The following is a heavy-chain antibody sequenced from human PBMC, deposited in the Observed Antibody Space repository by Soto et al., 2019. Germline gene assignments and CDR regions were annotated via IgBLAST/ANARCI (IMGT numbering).Heavy chain of an antibody. Sequence: SETLSLTCAVSGGSISSGGYSWSWIRQPPGKGLEWIGYIYHSGSTNYNPSLKSRVTISVDTSKNQFSLKLSSVTAADTAVYYCARATEMATIEGWFDPWGQGTLVTVSS. J-gene: IGHJ5*02. CDR3: ARATEMATIEGWFDP. V-gene: IGHV4-30-2*01. D-gene: IGHD5-12*01. CDR2: IYHSGST. CDR1: GGSISSGGYS.